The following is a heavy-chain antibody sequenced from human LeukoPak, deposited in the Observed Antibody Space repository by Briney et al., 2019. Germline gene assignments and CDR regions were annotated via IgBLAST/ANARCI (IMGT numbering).Heavy chain of an antibody. J-gene: IGHJ3*02. CDR2: IYYRGNT. CDR3: ARKIPYGSGSYYSYDAFDM. V-gene: IGHV4-39*01. D-gene: IGHD3-10*01. CDR1: GGSMSTSSYY. Sequence: SETLSLTCTVSGGSMSTSSYYWVWIRQPPGKGLEWIGSIYYRGNTYYNPSLQSRVTISVDTSKNQLSLKLSSVTAADTAVYYCARKIPYGSGSYYSYDAFDMWGQGTMVTVSS.